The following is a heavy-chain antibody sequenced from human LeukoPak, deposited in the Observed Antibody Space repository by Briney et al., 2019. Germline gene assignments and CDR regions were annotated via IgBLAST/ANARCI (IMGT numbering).Heavy chain of an antibody. D-gene: IGHD3-22*01. Sequence: SETLSLTCAVYGGSFSGYYWSWIRQPPGKGLEWIGEINHSGSTNYNPSLKSRVTISVDTSKNQFSLKLSSVTAADTAVYYCARTEYYYDSSGRHWGFDYWGQGTLVTVSS. V-gene: IGHV4-34*01. CDR2: INHSGST. J-gene: IGHJ4*02. CDR1: GGSFSGYY. CDR3: ARTEYYYDSSGRHWGFDY.